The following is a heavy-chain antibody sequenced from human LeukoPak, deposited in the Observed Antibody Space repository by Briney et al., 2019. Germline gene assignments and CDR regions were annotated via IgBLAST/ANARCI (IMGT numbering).Heavy chain of an antibody. V-gene: IGHV4-4*07. CDR3: ARDGDYDSSALYKY. CDR1: GGSISSYY. Sequence: SETLSLTCTVSGGSISSYYWSWVRQPAGKGLEWIGRIYTSGSTNYNPSLKSRVTMSVDTSKNQFSLKLSSATAADTAVYYCARDGDYDSSALYKYWGQGTLVTVSS. CDR2: IYTSGST. J-gene: IGHJ4*02. D-gene: IGHD3-22*01.